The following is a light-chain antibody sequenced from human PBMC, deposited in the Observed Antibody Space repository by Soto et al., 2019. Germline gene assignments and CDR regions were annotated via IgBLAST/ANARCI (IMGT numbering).Light chain of an antibody. J-gene: IGLJ3*02. CDR1: SSDVGGYNF. Sequence: QSALTQPRSVSGSPGPSVAISCTGTSSDVGGYNFVSWYQQHPGKAPKLIIYDVSKRPSGVPDRFSGSKSGNTASLTLSGLQAEDEADYYCCSYAGSYTLWVFGGGTKVTVL. CDR2: DVS. CDR3: CSYAGSYTLWV. V-gene: IGLV2-11*01.